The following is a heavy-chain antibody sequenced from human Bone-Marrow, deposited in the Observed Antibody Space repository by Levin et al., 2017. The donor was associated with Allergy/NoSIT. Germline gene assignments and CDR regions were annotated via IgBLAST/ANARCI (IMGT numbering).Heavy chain of an antibody. CDR3: ARDLYYGGISGPFDY. V-gene: IGHV3-30-3*01. Sequence: GGSLRLSCAGSGGALNNYAMHWVRQAPGKGLEWVAVISFDGTNDYYADSVKGRFTISRDNSKNTLYLQMYNLRTEDTAVYYCARDLYYGGISGPFDYWGQGTLVTVSS. J-gene: IGHJ4*02. CDR1: GGALNNYA. CDR2: ISFDGTND. D-gene: IGHD4-23*01.